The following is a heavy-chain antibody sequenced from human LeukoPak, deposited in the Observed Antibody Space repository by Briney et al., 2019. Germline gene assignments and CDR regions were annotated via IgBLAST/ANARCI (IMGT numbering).Heavy chain of an antibody. V-gene: IGHV1-45*02. Sequence: GASVKVSCKASGYTFTYRYLHWVRQAPGQALEWMGWITPFNGNTNYAQKFQDRVTITRDRSMSTAYMELSSLRSEDTAMYYCARSIYRADSPAAIEGAFDIWGQGTMVTVSS. D-gene: IGHD2-2*02. CDR1: GYTFTYRY. CDR3: ARSIYRADSPAAIEGAFDI. J-gene: IGHJ3*02. CDR2: ITPFNGNT.